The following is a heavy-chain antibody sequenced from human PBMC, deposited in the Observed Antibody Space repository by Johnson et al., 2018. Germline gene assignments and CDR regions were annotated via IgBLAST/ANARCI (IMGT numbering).Heavy chain of an antibody. CDR3: ASARRWAGVDQ. CDR2: ISSSSAYI. D-gene: IGHD1-26*01. Sequence: VQLVESGGGLVKPGGSLRVSCTASRFTFSTYSMNWVRQAPGKGLEWVSSISSSSAYINYADSVKGRFTISRDNAKNSLYLQMNSLRAGETAVYYCASARRWAGVDQWGQGTLVTVSS. J-gene: IGHJ4*02. CDR1: RFTFSTYS. V-gene: IGHV3-21*01.